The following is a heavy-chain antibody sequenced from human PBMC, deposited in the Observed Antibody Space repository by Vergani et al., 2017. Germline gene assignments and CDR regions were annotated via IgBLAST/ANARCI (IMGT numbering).Heavy chain of an antibody. CDR1: GFTFSSYA. J-gene: IGHJ6*03. V-gene: IGHV3-23*01. CDR2: ISGSGGST. CDR3: AKAKGYYYYYYMDV. Sequence: EVQLLESGGGLVQPGGSLRLSCAASGFTFSSYAMSWVRQAPGKGLEWVSAISGSGGSTYYADSVKGRFTISRDNSKNTLYLQMNSLRAEDAAVYYCAKAKGYYYYYYMDVWGKGTTVTVSS.